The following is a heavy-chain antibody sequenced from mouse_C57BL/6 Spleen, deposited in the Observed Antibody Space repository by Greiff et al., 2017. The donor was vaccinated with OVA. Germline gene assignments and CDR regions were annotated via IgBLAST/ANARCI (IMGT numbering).Heavy chain of an antibody. V-gene: IGHV1-80*01. CDR1: GYAFSSYW. D-gene: IGHD2-4*01. CDR3: ARGRDYDGAMDY. Sequence: VQLQQSGAELVKPGASVKISCKASGYAFSSYWMNWVKQRPGKGLEWIGQIYPGDGDTNYNGKFKGKATLTADKSSSTAYMQLSSLTSEDSAVYFCARGRDYDGAMDYWGQGTSVTVSS. CDR2: IYPGDGDT. J-gene: IGHJ4*01.